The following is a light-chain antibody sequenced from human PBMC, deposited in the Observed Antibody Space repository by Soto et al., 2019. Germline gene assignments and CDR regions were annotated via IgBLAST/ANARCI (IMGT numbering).Light chain of an antibody. CDR3: CSYAGSSTLV. CDR2: EVS. Sequence: QSALTQPASVSGSPGQSITISCTGTSSDVGSYNLVSWYQHHPGKAPNLMIYEVSKRPSGVSNRFSGSKSGNTASLTISGLQAEDEADYYCCSYAGSSTLVFGTGTKVTVL. V-gene: IGLV2-23*02. CDR1: SSDVGSYNL. J-gene: IGLJ1*01.